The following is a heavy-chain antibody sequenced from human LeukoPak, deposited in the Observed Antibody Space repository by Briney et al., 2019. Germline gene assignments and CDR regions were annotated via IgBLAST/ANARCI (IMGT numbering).Heavy chain of an antibody. CDR1: GYSFTSYW. CDR3: ARVAYCGGDCYSTDGAFDI. CDR2: IYPGDSDT. D-gene: IGHD2-21*02. V-gene: IGHV5-51*01. Sequence: GASLKISCKGSGYSFTSYWIGWVRQLPGKGLEWMGIIYPGDSDTRYSPSFQGQVTISGDKSISTAYLQWSSLKASDTAMYYCARVAYCGGDCYSTDGAFDIWGQGTMVTVSS. J-gene: IGHJ3*02.